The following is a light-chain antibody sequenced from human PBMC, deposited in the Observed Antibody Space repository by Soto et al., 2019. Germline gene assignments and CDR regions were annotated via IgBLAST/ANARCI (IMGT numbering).Light chain of an antibody. CDR1: QSSSSY. Sequence: EIMMTQSPSTLSASPGDRVTLSCRASQSSSSYLAWYQQKPGQAPQILIYSASTRQIGAPFRCSGSGSGTDFTLTIISLQHDDVSAFYYQQNYNCPSTFGQGTKVEIK. J-gene: IGKJ1*01. V-gene: IGKV3-15*01. CDR3: QQNYNCPST. CDR2: SAS.